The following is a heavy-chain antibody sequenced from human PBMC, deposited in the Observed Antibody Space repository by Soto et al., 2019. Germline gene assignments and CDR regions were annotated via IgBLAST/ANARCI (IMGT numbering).Heavy chain of an antibody. D-gene: IGHD2-2*01. V-gene: IGHV1-18*04. CDR2: ISAYNGNT. J-gene: IGHJ5*02. Sequence: QVQLVQSGAEVKKPGASVKVSCKASGYTFTSYGISWVRQAPGQGLEWMGWISAYNGNTNYAQKLQGRVTMTTDTSTSTAYMELRSLRSEDTAVYYCARDVFQYQLLWGWFDPWGQGTLVTVSS. CDR3: ARDVFQYQLLWGWFDP. CDR1: GYTFTSYG.